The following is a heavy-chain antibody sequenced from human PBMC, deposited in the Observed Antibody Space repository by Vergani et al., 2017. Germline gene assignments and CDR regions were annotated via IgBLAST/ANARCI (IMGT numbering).Heavy chain of an antibody. J-gene: IGHJ5*02. V-gene: IGHV4-30-4*01. Sequence: QVQLQESGPGLVKPSQTLSLTCTVSGGSISSGDYYWSWIRQPPGKGLEWIGYIYYSGSTYYNPSLKSRVTISVDTSKNHFSLQLSSVTAADTALYYCARDCRFGESTRFDPWGQGTLVTVSS. D-gene: IGHD3-10*01. CDR1: GGSISSGDYY. CDR2: IYYSGST. CDR3: ARDCRFGESTRFDP.